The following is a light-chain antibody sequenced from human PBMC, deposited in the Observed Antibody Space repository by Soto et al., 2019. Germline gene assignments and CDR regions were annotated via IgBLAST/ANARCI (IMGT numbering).Light chain of an antibody. CDR3: QQYESLPHT. CDR1: QSVSGRN. J-gene: IGKJ3*01. CDR2: GAS. V-gene: IGKV3-20*01. Sequence: EIVLTQSPGTLSLSPGERATLSCRASQSVSGRNLAWYQQKPGQAPSLLIEGASSRAAGIPDRFSGSESGPDFTLTISRVEPEDFAVYYCQQYESLPHTFGPGTRVEI.